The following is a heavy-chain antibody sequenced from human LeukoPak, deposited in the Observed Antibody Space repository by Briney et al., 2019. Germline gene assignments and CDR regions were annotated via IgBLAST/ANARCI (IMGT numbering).Heavy chain of an antibody. CDR3: AKVAYSSSSDYYYGMDV. V-gene: IGHV3-23*01. CDR2: IGVRGGSS. Sequence: GGSLRLSCAASGFTFADYAMTWVRQAPGKGLEWVSVIGVRGGSSYYADSVKGRFTISRENSKNTLYLQMNSLRAEDTAVYYCAKVAYSSSSDYYYGMDVWGQGTTVTVSS. D-gene: IGHD6-6*01. J-gene: IGHJ6*02. CDR1: GFTFADYA.